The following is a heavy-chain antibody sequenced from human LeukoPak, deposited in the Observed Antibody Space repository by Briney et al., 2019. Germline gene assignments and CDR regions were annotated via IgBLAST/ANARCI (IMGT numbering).Heavy chain of an antibody. CDR3: SRESGAFCPFGY. J-gene: IGHJ4*02. CDR1: GDSISTNNYN. V-gene: IGHV4-61*05. CDR2: ISLAGQT. Sequence: SETLSLTCTASGDSISTNNYNWGWIRQPPGQGLEWIGEISLAGQTNYNPSLNGRVTMSLDKSSNQLSLNLTSVTAADTATYYCSRESGAFCPFGYWGQGTLVIVSS. D-gene: IGHD1-26*01.